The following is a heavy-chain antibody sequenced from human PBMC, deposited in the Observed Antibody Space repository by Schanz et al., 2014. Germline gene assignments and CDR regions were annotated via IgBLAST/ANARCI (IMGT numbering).Heavy chain of an antibody. J-gene: IGHJ3*02. CDR1: GFTFSSYA. D-gene: IGHD4-17*01. CDR2: ISGSGGST. CDR3: ARKMKLGVYGGKGHDSLDI. V-gene: IGHV3-23*04. Sequence: EVKMVESGGGLVKPGGSLRLSCAASGFTFSSYAMSWVRQAPGKGLEWVSAISGSGGSTYYADSVTGRFTISRDNAKNTLYLQMNTLRAEDTAVYYCARKMKLGVYGGKGHDSLDIWGQGTMVTVSS.